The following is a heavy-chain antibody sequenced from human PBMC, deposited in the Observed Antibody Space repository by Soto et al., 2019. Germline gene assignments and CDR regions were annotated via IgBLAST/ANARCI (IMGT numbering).Heavy chain of an antibody. D-gene: IGHD2-15*01. CDR3: ARDWCSGGTCYLFFDY. CDR1: GYAFTSYG. V-gene: IGHV1-18*04. CDR2: ISLYNGNT. Sequence: ASVKVSCKASGYAFTSYGISYLLQAPGQALEWMGWISLYNGNTNYAQKFQGRVNMTTDTPTSTAYMELRSLRSDDTAVYYCARDWCSGGTCYLFFDYWGQGTLVTVSS. J-gene: IGHJ4*02.